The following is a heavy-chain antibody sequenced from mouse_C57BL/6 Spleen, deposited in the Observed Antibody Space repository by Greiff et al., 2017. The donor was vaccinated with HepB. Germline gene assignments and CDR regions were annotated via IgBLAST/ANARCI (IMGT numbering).Heavy chain of an antibody. D-gene: IGHD1-1*01. J-gene: IGHJ2*01. V-gene: IGHV1-64*01. Sequence: QVQLKQPGAELVKPGASVKLSCKASGYTFTSYWMHWVKQRPGQGLEWIGMIHPNSGSTNYNEKFKSKATLTVDKSSSTAYMQLRSLTAEDSAVYYCARETTVVATDYWGQGTTLTVSS. CDR1: GYTFTSYW. CDR3: ARETTVVATDY. CDR2: IHPNSGST.